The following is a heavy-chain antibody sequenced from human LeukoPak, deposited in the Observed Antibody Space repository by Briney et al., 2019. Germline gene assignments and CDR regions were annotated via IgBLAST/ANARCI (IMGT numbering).Heavy chain of an antibody. V-gene: IGHV3-7*01. CDR3: ARETLRWTRDV. J-gene: IGHJ6*04. D-gene: IGHD4-23*01. CDR1: GFTFRTYL. CDR2: INEDGSEK. Sequence: GGSLRLSCAASGFTFRTYLMSWARHAPGRALEWVANINEDGSEKYYVDSVKGRFTISRDNAENSLYLQMNSLRAEDAAVYYCARETLRWTRDVWGKGTTVTVSS.